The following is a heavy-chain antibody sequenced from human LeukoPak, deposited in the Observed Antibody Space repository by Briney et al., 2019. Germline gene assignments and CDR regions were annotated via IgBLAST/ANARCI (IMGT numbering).Heavy chain of an antibody. V-gene: IGHV3-23*01. D-gene: IGHD2-15*01. CDR2: ISGSGGST. J-gene: IGHJ4*02. Sequence: QTGGSLRLSCAASGFTFSSYAMSWVRQAPGKGLEWVSAISGSGGSTYYADSVKGRFTISRDNSKNTLYLQMNSLRAEDTAVYYCAKAHCSGGSCHLDYWGQGTLVTVS. CDR1: GFTFSSYA. CDR3: AKAHCSGGSCHLDY.